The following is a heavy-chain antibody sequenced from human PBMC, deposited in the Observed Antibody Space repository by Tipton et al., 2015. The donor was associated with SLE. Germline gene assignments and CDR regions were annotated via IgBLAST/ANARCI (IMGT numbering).Heavy chain of an antibody. Sequence: QLVQSGPEVKKPGSSVKVSCRASGGSFSDYTISWVRQVPGQGLEWMGRIILILGETNYAQKFQGRLTISADTSTSTTYMELSSLGSEDTALYYCAAYFNYPAYWGQGTLVTVSS. D-gene: IGHD2/OR15-2a*01. J-gene: IGHJ4*02. CDR1: GGSFSDYT. CDR2: IILILGET. CDR3: AAYFNYPAY. V-gene: IGHV1-69*09.